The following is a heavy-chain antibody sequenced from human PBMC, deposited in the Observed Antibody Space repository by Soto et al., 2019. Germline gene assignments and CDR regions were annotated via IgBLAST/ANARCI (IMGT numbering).Heavy chain of an antibody. V-gene: IGHV4-59*01. J-gene: IGHJ6*03. CDR3: ARIYDGPWLHYMDV. CDR2: IYYSGST. CDR1: GGSISSYY. Sequence: QVQLQESGPGLVKPSETLSLTCTVSGGSISSYYWSWIRQPPGKGLEWIGYIYYSGSTNYNPSLKSRVTISVDTSKNQFSLKLSSVTTADTAVYYCARIYDGPWLHYMDVWGKGTTVTFSS. D-gene: IGHD3-3*01.